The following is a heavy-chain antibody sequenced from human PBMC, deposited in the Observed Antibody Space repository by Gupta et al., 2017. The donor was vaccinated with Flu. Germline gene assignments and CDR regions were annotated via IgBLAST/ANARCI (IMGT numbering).Heavy chain of an antibody. CDR2: INWNSDTI. Sequence: EVQLVESGGGLVQPGRSLRLSCAASGFNFDDYVMHWVRHAAGKGLEWVSSINWNSDTIVYADSVKGRFTISRDNAKNSLYLQMNSLRAEDTALYYCAKDMTPQITMVRGVVYGMDVWGQGTTVTVSS. CDR1: GFNFDDYV. J-gene: IGHJ6*02. D-gene: IGHD3-10*01. V-gene: IGHV3-9*01. CDR3: AKDMTPQITMVRGVVYGMDV.